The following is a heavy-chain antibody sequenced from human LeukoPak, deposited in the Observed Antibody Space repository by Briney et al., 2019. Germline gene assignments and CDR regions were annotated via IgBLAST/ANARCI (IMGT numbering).Heavy chain of an antibody. CDR2: ISSNSNYI. J-gene: IGHJ4*02. Sequence: VGSLRLSCAASGFTFSSYSMNWVRQSPGQGLEWVSSISSNSNYIHYADSVKGRFTISRDNAKNSLFLQMNSLRAEDTAVYYCARAGLRLLEWLIGNFDYWGQGTLVTVSS. CDR3: ARAGLRLLEWLIGNFDY. V-gene: IGHV3-21*01. D-gene: IGHD3-3*01. CDR1: GFTFSSYS.